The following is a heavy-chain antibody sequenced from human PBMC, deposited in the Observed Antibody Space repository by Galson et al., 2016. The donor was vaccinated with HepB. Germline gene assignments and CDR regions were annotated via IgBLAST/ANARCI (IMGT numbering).Heavy chain of an antibody. CDR2: INPSGGSA. D-gene: IGHD6-25*01. CDR1: GYAFTSYH. J-gene: IGHJ4*02. V-gene: IGHV1-46*01. CDR3: ARYRAATAYSDF. Sequence: SVKVSCKASGYAFTSYHMHWVRQAPGQGLEWMGIINPSGGSATYAQKFQGRVTMTRDTSTSTVYMELSSLRSEDTAVYFCARYRAATAYSDFWGQGTLVTVSS.